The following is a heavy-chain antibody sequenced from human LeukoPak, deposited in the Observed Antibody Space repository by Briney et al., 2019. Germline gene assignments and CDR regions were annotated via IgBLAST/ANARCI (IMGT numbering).Heavy chain of an antibody. CDR3: AKDGDCSGGTCTSGPFDY. J-gene: IGHJ4*02. CDR2: IRYDGSKK. CDR1: EFTFSNFG. V-gene: IGHV3-30*02. D-gene: IGHD2-15*01. Sequence: SGGSLRLSCAASEFTFSNFGVHWVRQAPGKGLEWVAFIRYDGSKKVYADSVKGRFAISRDNSKNTLYLQMNSLRGEDTSVYYCAKDGDCSGGTCTSGPFDYWGQGTLVTVSS.